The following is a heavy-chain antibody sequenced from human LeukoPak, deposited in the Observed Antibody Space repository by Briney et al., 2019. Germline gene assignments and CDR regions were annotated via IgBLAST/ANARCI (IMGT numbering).Heavy chain of an antibody. CDR1: GGSISSSSYY. CDR3: ARGSVAGDY. CDR2: IYYSGNT. V-gene: IGHV4-39*07. Sequence: SETLSLTCTVSGGSISSSSYYWGWIRQPPGKGLEWIGNIYYSGNTYYNPSLKSRVTISVDTSKNQFSLNLSSVTAADTAVYYCARGSVAGDYWGQGTLVTVSS. J-gene: IGHJ4*02. D-gene: IGHD6-19*01.